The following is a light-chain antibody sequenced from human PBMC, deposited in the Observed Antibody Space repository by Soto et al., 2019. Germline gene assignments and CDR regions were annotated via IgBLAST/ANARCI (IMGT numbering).Light chain of an antibody. CDR1: SSNIGSNY. CDR2: RNN. J-gene: IGLJ1*01. Sequence: QSVLTQPPSASGTPGQRVTISCSGSSSNIGSNYVYWYQQLPGTAPKLLIYRNNQRPSGVPDRFSGSKSGTSASLAISGLRSEDEADYYCVAWDDSLSAVFGTGTKLTVL. V-gene: IGLV1-47*01. CDR3: VAWDDSLSAV.